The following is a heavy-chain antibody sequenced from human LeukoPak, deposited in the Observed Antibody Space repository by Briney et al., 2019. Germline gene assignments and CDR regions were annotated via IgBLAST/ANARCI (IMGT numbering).Heavy chain of an antibody. Sequence: PTGGSLRLSCAASGFTFSSFEVNWVRQAPGKGLEWISYISASSGSLHYADSVKGRFTISRDNARNSLFLQMNSLRVEDTALYYCARPLYPYGYDKSVGFDTWGQGTLVTVSS. D-gene: IGHD3-9*01. CDR3: ARPLYPYGYDKSVGFDT. CDR2: ISASSGSL. J-gene: IGHJ4*02. CDR1: GFTFSSFE. V-gene: IGHV3-48*03.